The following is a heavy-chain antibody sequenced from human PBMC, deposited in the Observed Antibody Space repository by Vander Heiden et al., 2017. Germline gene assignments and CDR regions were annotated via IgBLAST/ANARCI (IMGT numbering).Heavy chain of an antibody. D-gene: IGHD6-19*01. CDR3: ARGAVYSSGWVYVADY. J-gene: IGHJ4*02. CDR1: GGTFSSYA. Sequence: KKPGSSVKVSCKASGGTFSSYAISWVRQAPGQGLEWMGGIIPIFGTANYAQKFQGRVTITADKSTSTADMELSSMRSEETAVYYCARGAVYSSGWVYVADYWGQGTMVTVYS. V-gene: IGHV1-69*06. CDR2: IIPIFGTA.